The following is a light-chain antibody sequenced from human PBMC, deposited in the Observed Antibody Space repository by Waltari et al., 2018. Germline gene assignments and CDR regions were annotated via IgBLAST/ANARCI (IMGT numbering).Light chain of an antibody. Sequence: QSVLTQPPSASGTPGQRVTISCSGSSSNIGSNTVNWYQQRPGTAPKLLIYSNNQPPSGVPGRISGSKSGASAFLAISGLQSEDEADYYCAAWDESLNGVVFGGGTKLTVL. CDR3: AAWDESLNGVV. CDR2: SNN. J-gene: IGLJ2*01. V-gene: IGLV1-44*01. CDR1: SSNIGSNT.